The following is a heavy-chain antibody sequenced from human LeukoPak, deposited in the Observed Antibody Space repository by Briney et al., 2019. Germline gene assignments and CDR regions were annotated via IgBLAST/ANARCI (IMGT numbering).Heavy chain of an antibody. D-gene: IGHD6-6*01. Sequence: GGSLRLSCTGLGFHFLDYSLTWFRLPPGKGLEGVGLIRSEAYDQTTEYAPSVKGRITISRDDSKNIAYLQLKSLKTEDTAVYYCTRGNRVYSSSYAIDIWGQGTMVTVSS. V-gene: IGHV3-49*03. CDR1: GFHFLDYS. CDR3: TRGNRVYSSSYAIDI. CDR2: IRSEAYDQTT. J-gene: IGHJ3*02.